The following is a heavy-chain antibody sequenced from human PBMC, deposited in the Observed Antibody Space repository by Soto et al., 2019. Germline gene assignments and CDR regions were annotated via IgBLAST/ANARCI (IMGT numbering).Heavy chain of an antibody. CDR1: GYTFTSYG. CDR2: ISAYNGNT. CDR3: ARDDIYYYDSSGYVAFDI. Sequence: ASVKVSCKASGYTFTSYGISWVRQAPRQGLEWMGWISAYNGNTNYAQKLQGRVTMTTDTSTSTAYMELRSLRSDDTAVYYCARDDIYYYDSSGYVAFDIWGQGTMVTVSS. J-gene: IGHJ3*02. D-gene: IGHD3-22*01. V-gene: IGHV1-18*01.